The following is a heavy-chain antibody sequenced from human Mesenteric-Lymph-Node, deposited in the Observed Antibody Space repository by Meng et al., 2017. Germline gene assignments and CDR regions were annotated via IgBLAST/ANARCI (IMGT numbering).Heavy chain of an antibody. CDR3: ARHHHSPTFDY. V-gene: IGHV4-39*01. J-gene: IGHJ4*02. CDR1: GGSISSSSSY. Sequence: QVQVAELGRGLVKPSDALSLTCTVSGGSISSSSSYWAWIRQPPGEGLEWIGSVVYSGTTYYTSSLKSRVSISVDTSKNQFSLKLSSVTAADTAVYYCARHHHSPTFDYWGQGTLVTVSS. CDR2: VVYSGTT. D-gene: IGHD1-14*01.